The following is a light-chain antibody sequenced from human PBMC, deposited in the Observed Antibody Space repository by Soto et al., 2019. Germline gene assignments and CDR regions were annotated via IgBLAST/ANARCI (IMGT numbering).Light chain of an antibody. V-gene: IGKV1-5*01. CDR3: QQYNSYRWT. CDR1: QSISSW. CDR2: DAS. J-gene: IGKJ1*01. Sequence: DIQMTQSPSTLSASVGDRVTITCRASQSISSWLAWYQQKPGKAPKLLFYDASSLESGVPSRFGGSGSGTEFTLTISSLQPDDFATYYCQQYNSYRWTFGQGTKVEIK.